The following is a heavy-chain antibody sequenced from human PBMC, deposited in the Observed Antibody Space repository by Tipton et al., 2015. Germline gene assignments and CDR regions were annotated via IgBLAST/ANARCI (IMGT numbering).Heavy chain of an antibody. V-gene: IGHV4-4*02. D-gene: IGHD4-23*01. J-gene: IGHJ4*02. CDR1: SDSISKYY. CDR3: ARARGRHGGLFDS. Sequence: SLRLSCSVSSDSISKYYWSWVRQPPGKGLEWIGEIYHSGSTNYNPSLKSRITISVDTSKTQFSLKMSSVTASDTAVYYCARARGRHGGLFDSWGQGILVTVSS. CDR2: IYHSGST.